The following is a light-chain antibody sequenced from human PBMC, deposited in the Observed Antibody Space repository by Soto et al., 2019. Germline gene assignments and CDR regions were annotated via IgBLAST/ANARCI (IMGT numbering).Light chain of an antibody. V-gene: IGKV3-11*01. J-gene: IGKJ1*01. CDR1: QSVSSY. Sequence: EIVLTQSPATLSLSPGERATLSCRASQSVSSYLAWYQQKPGQAPRLLIYDASNRATGIPARFSGSGSGTDFTLTISSLEPEDSAVYYCQQRSNWPSWTFGQHTKVEIK. CDR3: QQRSNWPSWT. CDR2: DAS.